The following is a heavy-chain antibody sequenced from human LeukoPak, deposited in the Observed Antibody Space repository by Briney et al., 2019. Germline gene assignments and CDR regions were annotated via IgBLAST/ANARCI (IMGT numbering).Heavy chain of an antibody. CDR2: ISAYNGDT. Sequence: ASVKVSCKASGHTFTSYGISWVRQAPGQGLEWMGWISAYNGDTKYSQKLQGRVTMTTDTSTSTAYMDLRSLRSDDTAVYYCAREASTTWPNWFDPWGQGTLVTVSS. CDR3: AREASTTWPNWFDP. J-gene: IGHJ5*02. V-gene: IGHV1-18*01. CDR1: GHTFTSYG. D-gene: IGHD1-14*01.